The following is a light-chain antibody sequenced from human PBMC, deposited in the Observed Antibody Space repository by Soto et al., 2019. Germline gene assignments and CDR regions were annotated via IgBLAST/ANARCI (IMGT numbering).Light chain of an antibody. Sequence: EIVLTQSSGTLSLSPGERATLSCRASQSVSSSYLAWYQQKPGQAPRLLIYGASSRATGIPDRFSGSGSGTDFTLTISRLEPEDFAVYYCQQYGSSPYTFGQ. CDR1: QSVSSSY. J-gene: IGKJ2*01. V-gene: IGKV3-20*01. CDR3: QQYGSSPYT. CDR2: GAS.